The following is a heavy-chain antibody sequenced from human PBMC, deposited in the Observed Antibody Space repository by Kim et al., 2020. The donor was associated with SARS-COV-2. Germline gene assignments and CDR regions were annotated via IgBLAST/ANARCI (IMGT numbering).Heavy chain of an antibody. J-gene: IGHJ6*03. CDR1: SGSFSGYY. Sequence: SETLSLTCAVYSGSFSGYYWSWIRQPPGQGLEWIGKIDNTGSTYYNPSLKSRVTISVDTSKNQFSLKLNSVTAADTALYYCARGIVVVPTAPGYLDGWGKGTPVTVSS. V-gene: IGHV4-34*01. CDR3: ARGIVVVPTAPGYLDG. CDR2: IDNTGST. D-gene: IGHD2-2*01.